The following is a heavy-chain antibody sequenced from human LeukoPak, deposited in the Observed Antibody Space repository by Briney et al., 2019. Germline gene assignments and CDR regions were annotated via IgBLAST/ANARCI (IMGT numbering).Heavy chain of an antibody. Sequence: GRSLRLSCAASGFTFSSYAIHWVRQAPGKGLEWVAVISYDGSNKYYADSVKGRFTISRDNSKNTLFLQMNSLRAEDTAVYYCAKDSAKKYDDYWGQGTLVTVSS. CDR2: ISYDGSNK. V-gene: IGHV3-30*04. CDR1: GFTFSSYA. D-gene: IGHD2/OR15-2a*01. CDR3: AKDSAKKYDDY. J-gene: IGHJ4*02.